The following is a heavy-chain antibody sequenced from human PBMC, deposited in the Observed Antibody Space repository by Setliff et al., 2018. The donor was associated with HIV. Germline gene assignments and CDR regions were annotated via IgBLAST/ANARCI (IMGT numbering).Heavy chain of an antibody. J-gene: IGHJ4*02. Sequence: ASVKVSCKASGYSFSSYAISWVRRAPGQGLEWMGEINPIFGTANFAQKLQDRVTMTTDTSTSTAYMELRSLRSDDTAVYYCARLYSQEVPQGITMIVVARGFYFDYWGQGTLVTVSS. CDR1: GYSFSSYA. CDR3: ARLYSQEVPQGITMIVVARGFYFDY. V-gene: IGHV1-18*01. CDR2: INPIFGTA. D-gene: IGHD3-22*01.